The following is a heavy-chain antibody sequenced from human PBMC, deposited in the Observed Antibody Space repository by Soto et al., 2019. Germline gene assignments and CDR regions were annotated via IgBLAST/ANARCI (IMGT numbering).Heavy chain of an antibody. D-gene: IGHD3-22*01. J-gene: IGHJ4*02. Sequence: EVQLVESGGGLVQPGGSLRLSCAASGFTFSSYWMHWVRQAPGKGLVWVSRLKSDGSGTTYADSVRGRLTISRDNARNTLYLQMNSLRAEDTAVYYCVRGDGHYYDGNGYPGRHWGQGTLVTVSS. CDR1: GFTFSSYW. CDR2: LKSDGSGT. CDR3: VRGDGHYYDGNGYPGRH. V-gene: IGHV3-74*02.